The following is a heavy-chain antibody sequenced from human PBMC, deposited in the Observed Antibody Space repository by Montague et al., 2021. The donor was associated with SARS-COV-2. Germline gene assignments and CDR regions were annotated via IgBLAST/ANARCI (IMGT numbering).Heavy chain of an antibody. CDR2: IYYSGST. D-gene: IGHD2-15*01. CDR3: ARRDGGSCFDY. Sequence: SETLSLTCTVSGGSIRDNNYYWGWIRQPPGKGLEWIGSIYYSGSTYNNPSLKSRVTISVDTSKTQFSLKLSSVTAADTAVYYCARRDGGSCFDYWGQGTLVTVSS. J-gene: IGHJ4*02. CDR1: GGSIRDNNYY. V-gene: IGHV4-39*01.